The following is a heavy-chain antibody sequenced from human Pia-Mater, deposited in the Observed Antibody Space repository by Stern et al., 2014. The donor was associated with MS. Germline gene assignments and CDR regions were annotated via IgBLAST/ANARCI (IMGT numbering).Heavy chain of an antibody. D-gene: IGHD2/OR15-2a*01. V-gene: IGHV1-46*01. CDR2: VKSSGST. Sequence: QVQLVESAAEVKKPGASVKVSCKASGYRVTSYYMHWVRQAPGQGLEWMGIVKSSGSTSYAQKFQGRITMTRDTSTSTVYMEVRSLRSEDTAIYYCARGDALKGVSIDYWGQGTLVTVSS. CDR3: ARGDALKGVSIDY. J-gene: IGHJ4*02. CDR1: GYRVTSYY.